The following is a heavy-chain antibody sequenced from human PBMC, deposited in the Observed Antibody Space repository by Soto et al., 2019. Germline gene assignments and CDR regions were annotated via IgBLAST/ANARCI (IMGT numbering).Heavy chain of an antibody. D-gene: IGHD2-15*01. V-gene: IGHV3-7*01. J-gene: IGHJ3*02. CDR1: GFTFSSYW. Sequence: GGSLRLSCAASGFTFSSYWMSWVRQAPGKGLEWVANIKQDGSEKYYVDSVKGRFTISRDNAKNSLYLQMNSLRAEDTAVYYCARVIFCGRNSCYSFTFDIWGQETMVTVSS. CDR2: IKQDGSEK. CDR3: ARVIFCGRNSCYSFTFDI.